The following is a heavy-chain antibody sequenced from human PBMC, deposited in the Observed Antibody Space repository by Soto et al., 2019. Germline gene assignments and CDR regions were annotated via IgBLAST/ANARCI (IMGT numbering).Heavy chain of an antibody. V-gene: IGHV1-69*02. J-gene: IGHJ4*02. Sequence: QVQLVQSGAEVKKPGSSVKVSCKASGGTFSSYTISWVRQAPGQGLEWMGRIIPILGIANYAQKFRGRVTITADKSTSTAYMELSSLRSEDTAVYYCARVKDHSSGWTFDSWGQGTLVTVSS. CDR1: GGTFSSYT. CDR3: ARVKDHSSGWTFDS. D-gene: IGHD6-19*01. CDR2: IIPILGIA.